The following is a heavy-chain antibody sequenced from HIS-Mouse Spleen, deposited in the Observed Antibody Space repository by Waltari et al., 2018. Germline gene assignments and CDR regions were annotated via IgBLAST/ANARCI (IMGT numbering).Heavy chain of an antibody. CDR1: GVTFSTYA. CDR2: ISYDGSNK. V-gene: IGHV3-30-3*01. D-gene: IGHD3-22*01. J-gene: IGHJ3*02. Sequence: QVQLVESGGGVVQPGRSLRLPWAASGVTFSTYAMHWVRQAPGKGLEWVAVISYDGSNKYYADSVKGRFTISRDNSKNTLYLQMNSLRAEDTAVYYCARDWYYYDSSGYAFDIWGQGTMVTVSS. CDR3: ARDWYYYDSSGYAFDI.